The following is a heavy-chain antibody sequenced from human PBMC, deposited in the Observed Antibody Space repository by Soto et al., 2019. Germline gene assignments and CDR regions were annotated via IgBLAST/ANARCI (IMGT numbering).Heavy chain of an antibody. V-gene: IGHV1-69*12. CDR1: GGTFSSYA. CDR3: AREGPGDCISTSCYEAYYYYGMDV. D-gene: IGHD2-2*01. J-gene: IGHJ6*02. CDR2: IIPIFGTA. Sequence: QVQLVQSGAEVKKPGSSVKVSCKASGGTFSSYAISWVRQAPGQGLEWMGGIIPIFGTANYAQKFQGRVTITADESTSTAYMELSSLRSEDTAVYYCAREGPGDCISTSCYEAYYYYGMDVWGQGTTVTVSS.